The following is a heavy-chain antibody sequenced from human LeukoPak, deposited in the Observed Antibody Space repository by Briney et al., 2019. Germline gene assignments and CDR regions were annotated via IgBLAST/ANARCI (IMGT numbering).Heavy chain of an antibody. J-gene: IGHJ4*02. V-gene: IGHV3-30*02. CDR2: IRYDGSNK. CDR1: GFTFSSYG. CDR3: AKPVSMVRGVPDY. D-gene: IGHD3-10*01. Sequence: GGSLRLSCAASGFTFSSYGMHWVRQAPGKGLEWVAFIRYDGSNKYYADSVKGRFTISRDNSKNTLYLQMSSLRAEDTAVYYCAKPVSMVRGVPDYWGQGTLVTVSS.